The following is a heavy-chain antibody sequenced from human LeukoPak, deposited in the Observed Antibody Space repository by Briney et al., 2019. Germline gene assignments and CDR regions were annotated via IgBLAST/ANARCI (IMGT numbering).Heavy chain of an antibody. CDR1: GSPFTNAW. CDR3: TVGGHNDVWLTYYYGY. Sequence: GGSLRLSCAASGSPFTNAWMTWVRLAPGKGLEWVGRIRSQGFGGTTDYAAPVRGRFTISRNDSKDTVYLQMDSLKIEDTAVYCCTVGGHNDVWLTYYYGYWGQGTRVTVSS. CDR2: IRSQGFGGTT. D-gene: IGHD3-3*01. J-gene: IGHJ4*02. V-gene: IGHV3-15*01.